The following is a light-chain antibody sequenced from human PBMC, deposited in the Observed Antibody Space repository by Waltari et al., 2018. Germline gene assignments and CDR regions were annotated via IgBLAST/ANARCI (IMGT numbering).Light chain of an antibody. J-gene: IGKJ4*01. CDR1: QSVLYSSNNKNY. CDR2: WAS. V-gene: IGKV4-1*01. Sequence: DIVMTQSPDSLAVSLGERGTINCKSSQSVLYSSNNKNYLAWYQQKPGQHPKLLIYWASTRESGVPDRFSDSGSGTDFTLTISSLQAEDVAVYYCQQYYSTPLTFGGGTKVEIK. CDR3: QQYYSTPLT.